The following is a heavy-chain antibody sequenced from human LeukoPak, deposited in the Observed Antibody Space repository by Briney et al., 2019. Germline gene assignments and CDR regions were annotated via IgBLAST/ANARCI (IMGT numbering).Heavy chain of an antibody. CDR3: ATSGWYQGIDY. Sequence: GRSLRLSCAASGFTFSSYGMHWVRQAPGKGLEWVSVIYSGGSTYYADSVKGRFTISRDNSKNTLYLQMNSLRAEDTAVYYCATSGWYQGIDYWGQGTLVTVSS. CDR2: IYSGGST. D-gene: IGHD6-19*01. CDR1: GFTFSSYG. J-gene: IGHJ4*02. V-gene: IGHV3-53*01.